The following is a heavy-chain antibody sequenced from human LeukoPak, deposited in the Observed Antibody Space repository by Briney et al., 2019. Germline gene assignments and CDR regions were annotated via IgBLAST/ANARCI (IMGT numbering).Heavy chain of an antibody. CDR3: ARGGSIAARPIDY. V-gene: IGHV3-64*01. CDR2: ISSNGGST. CDR1: GFTFSSYA. D-gene: IGHD6-6*01. Sequence: TGGPLRLSCAASGFTFSSYAMHWVRQAPGKGLEYVSAISSNGGSTYYANSVKGRFTISRDNSKNTLFLQMGSLRAEDMAVYYCARGGSIAARPIDYWGQGTLVTVSS. J-gene: IGHJ4*02.